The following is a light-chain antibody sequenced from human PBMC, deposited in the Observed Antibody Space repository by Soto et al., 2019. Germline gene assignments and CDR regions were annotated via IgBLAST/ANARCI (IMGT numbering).Light chain of an antibody. CDR1: RNFHGTY. Sequence: EFTLTQSPATLSLSPCETAPLSSRAKRNFHGTYLTWYQQKPGQATRLLIYGASRRATGIPDRFSASGSGTDFTLTISSLEPEDFAIYYCQHRSNWPPEVTFGQGTRLEIK. CDR2: GAS. CDR3: QHRSNWPPEVT. J-gene: IGKJ5*01. V-gene: IGKV3D-20*02.